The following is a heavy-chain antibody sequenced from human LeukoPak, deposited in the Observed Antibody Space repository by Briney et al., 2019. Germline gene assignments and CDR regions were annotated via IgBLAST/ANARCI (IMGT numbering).Heavy chain of an antibody. Sequence: GGSLRLSCAASGFTFSDNYMSWIRQAPGKGLEWVSYISSSGNTTKNADSVKGRFTISRDNAKNSLYLQMNSLRAEDTAVYYCARDGSDCSSTSCYYYMDVWGKGTTVTISS. CDR1: GFTFSDNY. V-gene: IGHV3-11*04. D-gene: IGHD2-2*01. CDR2: ISSSGNTT. J-gene: IGHJ6*03. CDR3: ARDGSDCSSTSCYYYMDV.